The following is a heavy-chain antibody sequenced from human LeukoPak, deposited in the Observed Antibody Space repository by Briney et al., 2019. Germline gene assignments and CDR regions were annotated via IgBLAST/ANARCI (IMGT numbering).Heavy chain of an antibody. CDR2: IKQDGSEK. D-gene: IGHD6-19*01. J-gene: IGHJ4*02. V-gene: IGHV3-7*01. CDR3: ARDSSGPDY. CDR1: GFTFSSFW. Sequence: PGGSLSLSCAAPGFTFSSFWMSWFRQAPGKGLEWVANIKQDGSEKNYVDSVKGRFTISRDNAKNSLFLQMNSLRAEDTAVYFCARDSSGPDYWGQGTLVTVSS.